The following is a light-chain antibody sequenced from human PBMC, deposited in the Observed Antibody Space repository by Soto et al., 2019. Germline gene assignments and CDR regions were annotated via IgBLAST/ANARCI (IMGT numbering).Light chain of an antibody. CDR2: FGS. CDR1: QRLLYNNTYHY. J-gene: IGKJ5*01. CDR3: MQALQSLT. V-gene: IGKV2-28*01. Sequence: EIVMTQSPLTLPVTPGEPASISCRSSQRLLYNNTYHYLDWYVQKPGQSPQLLIYFGSNRAPGVPDRFSGSGSGTDFTLKINRVEAEDVGTYYCMQALQSLTFGQGTRLEIQ.